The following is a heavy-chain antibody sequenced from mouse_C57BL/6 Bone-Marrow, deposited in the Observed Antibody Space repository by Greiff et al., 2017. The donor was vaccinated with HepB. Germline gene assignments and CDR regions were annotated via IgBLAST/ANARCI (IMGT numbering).Heavy chain of an antibody. Sequence: VQLQQSGPELVKPGASVKISCKASGYTFTDYYMNWVKQSHGKSLEWIGDINPNNGGTSYNQKFKGKATLTVDKSSSTAYMELRSLTSEDSAVYYCARLGYGYDDAWFAYWGQGTLVTVSA. CDR2: INPNNGGT. D-gene: IGHD2-2*01. J-gene: IGHJ3*01. CDR1: GYTFTDYY. V-gene: IGHV1-26*01. CDR3: ARLGYGYDDAWFAY.